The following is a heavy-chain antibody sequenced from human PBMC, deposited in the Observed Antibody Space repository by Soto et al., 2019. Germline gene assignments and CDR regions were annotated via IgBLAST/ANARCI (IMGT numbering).Heavy chain of an antibody. J-gene: IGHJ4*02. CDR2: INPDGNVG. CDR3: AGWGGHDYNY. Sequence: WGSLRLSCVGSGFTFSTYWVNWVRQAPGKGLEWVANINPDGNVGTYVDSVRGRFTTSRDNAKNSLYLQMNSLRADDTAVYFCAGWGGHDYNYWGQGIMVTVSS. CDR1: GFTFSTYW. D-gene: IGHD4-4*01. V-gene: IGHV3-7*03.